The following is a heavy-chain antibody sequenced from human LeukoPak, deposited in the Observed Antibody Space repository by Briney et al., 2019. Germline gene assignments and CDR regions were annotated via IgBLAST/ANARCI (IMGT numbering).Heavy chain of an antibody. CDR3: AAEGSGYCSGGSCRRYFDY. CDR2: IKHSGST. CDR1: GGSFSGYC. D-gene: IGHD2-15*01. Sequence: SETLSLTCAVYGGSFSGYCWSGVRQPPGKGLEWSGEIKHSGSTNYNPPPKSGDTISVETCEKKISLKLSAVSAAETGVYYSAAEGSGYCSGGSCRRYFDYWGQGTLVTVSS. V-gene: IGHV4-34*01. J-gene: IGHJ4*02.